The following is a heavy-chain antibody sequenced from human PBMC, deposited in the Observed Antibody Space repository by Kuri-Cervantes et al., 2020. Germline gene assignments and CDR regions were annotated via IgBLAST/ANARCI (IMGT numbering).Heavy chain of an antibody. CDR2: MNPNSGNT. CDR1: GYTFTSYD. V-gene: IGHV1-8*01. CDR3: ARVCSGGSCSPYYFYGMDV. D-gene: IGHD2-15*01. Sequence: ASVKVSCKASGYTFTSYDINWVRQATGQGLEWMGWMNPNSGNTGYAQKFQGRVTMTRNTSISTAYMEVRSLRSDDTAVYYCARVCSGGSCSPYYFYGMDVWGQGTTVTVSS. J-gene: IGHJ6*02.